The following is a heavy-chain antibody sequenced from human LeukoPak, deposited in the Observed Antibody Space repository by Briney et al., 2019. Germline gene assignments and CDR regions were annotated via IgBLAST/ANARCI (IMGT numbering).Heavy chain of an antibody. CDR1: GFTFSSYA. D-gene: IGHD3-10*01. V-gene: IGHV3-23*01. CDR2: ISGSGDGT. Sequence: SGGSLRLSCAASGFTFSSYAMSWVRQAPGKGLEWVSAISGSGDGTDYADSVKGRFTISRDNSKNALYLQMNSLRAEDTAVYFCAKDLGASGTYYNRLGYWGQGTLVTVSS. J-gene: IGHJ4*02. CDR3: AKDLGASGTYYNRLGY.